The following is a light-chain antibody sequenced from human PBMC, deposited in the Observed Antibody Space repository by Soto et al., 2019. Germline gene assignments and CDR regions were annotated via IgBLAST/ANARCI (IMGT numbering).Light chain of an antibody. CDR2: DVN. J-gene: IGLJ1*01. Sequence: QSALTQPRSVSGSPGQSVTISCTGTSSDVGGYNYVSWYQQHPGKAPKLIIYDVNKRPSGVPDRFSGSKSGNTASLTISGLQAEDEADFYCCSYAGSYTGVFGTGTKLTVL. V-gene: IGLV2-11*01. CDR1: SSDVGGYNY. CDR3: CSYAGSYTGV.